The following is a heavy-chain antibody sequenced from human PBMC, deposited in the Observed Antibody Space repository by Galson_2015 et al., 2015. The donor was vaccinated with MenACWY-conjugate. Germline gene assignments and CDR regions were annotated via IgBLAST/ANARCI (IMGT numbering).Heavy chain of an antibody. J-gene: IGHJ3*02. CDR1: GFTFSSYW. V-gene: IGHV3-7*01. D-gene: IGHD3-22*01. CDR2: INDEGGREK. CDR3: ARESASANYENSFDI. Sequence: SLRLSCAASGFTFSSYWMSWVRQAPGKGLEWVANINDEGGREKYSVDSVKGRFSISRDTAKNSLYLQRSSLSAEYTAVYFCARESASANYENSFDIWGQGTMLTVSS.